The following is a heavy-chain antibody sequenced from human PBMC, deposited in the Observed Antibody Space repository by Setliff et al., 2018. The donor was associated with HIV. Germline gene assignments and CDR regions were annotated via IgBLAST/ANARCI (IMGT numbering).Heavy chain of an antibody. CDR3: TRSHCGGGSCYSGVGPVLHDY. Sequence: SEILSLTCTVSDSGTYYWSWIRQPAGKGLEWIGRVSSRGDTNYNPPLKSRVTISVETSKNQFSLKLTSVTAADTAMYYCTRSHCGGGSCYSGVGPVLHDYWGQGTLVTVSS. CDR1: DSGTYY. V-gene: IGHV4-4*07. D-gene: IGHD2-15*01. CDR2: VSSRGDT. J-gene: IGHJ4*02.